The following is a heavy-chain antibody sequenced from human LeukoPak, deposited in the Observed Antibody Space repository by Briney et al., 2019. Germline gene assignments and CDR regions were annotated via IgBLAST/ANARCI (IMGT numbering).Heavy chain of an antibody. CDR3: AKDPYYYYGSGSRFDY. D-gene: IGHD3-10*01. V-gene: IGHV3-74*01. CDR1: GFTFSSYW. J-gene: IGHJ4*02. Sequence: GGSLRLSCAASGFTFSSYWMHWVRQAPGKGLVWVSRINSDGSSTSYADSVKGRFTISRDNSKNTLYLQMNSLRAEDTAVYYCAKDPYYYYGSGSRFDYWGQGTLVTVSS. CDR2: INSDGSST.